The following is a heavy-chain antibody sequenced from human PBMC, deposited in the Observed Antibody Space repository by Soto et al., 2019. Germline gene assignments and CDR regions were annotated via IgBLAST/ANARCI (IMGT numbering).Heavy chain of an antibody. J-gene: IGHJ5*02. CDR2: VSHSGRT. D-gene: IGHD4-17*01. CDR1: GGSISPYS. V-gene: IGHV4-59*01. Sequence: QVHLVESGPGLVKPSETLSLTCTISGGSISPYSWTWIRQSPGKGLEWIGYVSHSGRTFYTPSLQSRLPMSLDTSRSQFSLRLKSVSAADTAVYYCARLLGGYDDYGGWFAPWGQGTLVTVSS. CDR3: ARLLGGYDDYGGWFAP.